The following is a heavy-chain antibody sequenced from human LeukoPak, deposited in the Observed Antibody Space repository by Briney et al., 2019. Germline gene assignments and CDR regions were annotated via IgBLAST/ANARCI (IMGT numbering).Heavy chain of an antibody. CDR1: GGSISSYY. J-gene: IGHJ5*02. Sequence: PSETLSLTCTVSGGSISSYYWSWIRQPPGKGLEWIGYIYYSGSTSYNPSLGSRVTISVDTSKNQFSLKLSSVTAADTAVYYCARVIAGGWFDPWGQGTLVTVSS. CDR2: IYYSGST. CDR3: ARVIAGGWFDP. V-gene: IGHV4-59*01. D-gene: IGHD6-13*01.